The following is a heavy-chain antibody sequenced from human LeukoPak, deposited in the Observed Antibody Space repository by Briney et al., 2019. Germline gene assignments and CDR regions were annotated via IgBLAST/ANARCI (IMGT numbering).Heavy chain of an antibody. CDR1: GFTFKIYA. D-gene: IGHD3-10*01. CDR3: AREDSNSYGSGSYYNDDC. J-gene: IGHJ4*02. Sequence: GGSLRLSCTASGFTFKIYAMSWVRQAPGKGLEWVSAISGDGGSTYYADSVKGRFTISRDNSRNTLYLQVDSLRAEDTAVYYCAREDSNSYGSGSYYNDDCWGQGTLVTVSS. V-gene: IGHV3-23*01. CDR2: ISGDGGST.